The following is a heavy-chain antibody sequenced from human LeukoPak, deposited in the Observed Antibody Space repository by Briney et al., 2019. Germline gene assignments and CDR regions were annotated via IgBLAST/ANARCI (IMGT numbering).Heavy chain of an antibody. CDR2: IKQDGSEK. D-gene: IGHD2-15*01. CDR3: ARMRGYCSGGSCYDDFDY. V-gene: IGHV3-7*01. J-gene: IGHJ4*02. Sequence: GGSLRLSCAASGFTFSSYAMSWVRQAPGKGLEWVANIKQDGSEKYYVDSVKGRFTISRDNAKNSLYLQMNSLRAEDTAVYYCARMRGYCSGGSCYDDFDYWGQGTLVTVSS. CDR1: GFTFSSYA.